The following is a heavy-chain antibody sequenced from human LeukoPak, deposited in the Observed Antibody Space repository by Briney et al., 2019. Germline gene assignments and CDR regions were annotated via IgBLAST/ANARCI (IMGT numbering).Heavy chain of an antibody. D-gene: IGHD6-6*01. CDR2: ITTYNGNT. CDR1: GYTFINHG. CDR3: ARSPYSSSSYNYMDV. V-gene: IGHV1-18*01. Sequence: ASVKVSFKPSGYTFINHGISWVRQAPGQGLEWMGWITTYNGNTNYALKLQDRLTMTTDTSTSTAYMELRSLTSDDTAVYYCARSPYSSSSYNYMDVWGKGTTVTVSS. J-gene: IGHJ6*03.